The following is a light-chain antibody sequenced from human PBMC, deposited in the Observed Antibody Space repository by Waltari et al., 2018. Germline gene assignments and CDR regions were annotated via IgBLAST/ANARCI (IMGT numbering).Light chain of an antibody. J-gene: IGLJ1*01. CDR2: YDS. Sequence: SYVLTQPPSVSVAPGETASITCGGDNIGSYSVHWYQQKPGQAPVLVIFYDSDRPSGIPARVPGSNPGNTAALTITSVEAGDEASYYCQVWHADIDPGLFGAGTEVTVL. CDR1: NIGSYS. CDR3: QVWHADIDPGL. V-gene: IGLV3-21*04.